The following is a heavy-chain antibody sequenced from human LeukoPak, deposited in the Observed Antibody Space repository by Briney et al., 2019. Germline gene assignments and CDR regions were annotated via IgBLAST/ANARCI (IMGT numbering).Heavy chain of an antibody. D-gene: IGHD4-17*01. Sequence: GGSLRLSCAASGFTFSDHYMDWVRQAPGKGLEWVGRIGNKANSYTTQYAASLKDRFTISRDDSKNSLYLQMNSLKTEDTAVYYCARASVTLPFDCWGQGTLVTVSS. CDR3: ARASVTLPFDC. CDR1: GFTFSDHY. J-gene: IGHJ4*02. V-gene: IGHV3-72*01. CDR2: IGNKANSYTT.